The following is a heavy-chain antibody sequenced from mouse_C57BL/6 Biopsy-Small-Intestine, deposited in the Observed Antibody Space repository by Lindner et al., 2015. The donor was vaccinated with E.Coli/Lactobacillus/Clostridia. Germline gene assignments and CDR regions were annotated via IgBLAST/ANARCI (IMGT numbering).Heavy chain of an antibody. Sequence: SVKVSCKAAGYTFTSYGFSWVRQAPGQGLEWMGWISASNVNTNYAQKFQGRVTMTTDTSTSTAYMELRSLRSDDTAVYYCAGSVDYYDSRLDYWGQGTLVSVSS. D-gene: IGHD1-1*01. CDR2: ISASNVNT. J-gene: IGHJ4*01. CDR3: AGSVDYYDSRLDY. CDR1: GYTFTSYG. V-gene: IGHV1-74*01.